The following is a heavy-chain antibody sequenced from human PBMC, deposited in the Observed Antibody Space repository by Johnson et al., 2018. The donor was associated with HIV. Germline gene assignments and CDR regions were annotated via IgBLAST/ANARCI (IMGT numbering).Heavy chain of an antibody. D-gene: IGHD5-24*01. V-gene: IGHV3-30*02. J-gene: IGHJ3*02. CDR2: IRYDGSSN. CDR1: GFSFSAYG. CDR3: AKDGDDGDGPDGTKGAFDI. Sequence: QVQLVESGGGAVQPGGSLRLSCAASGFSFSAYGMHWVRQAPGKGLEWVAFIRYDGSSNFYPDSVKGRFTISRDDARNTLYLQMNSLRIEDTGLYYCAKDGDDGDGPDGTKGAFDIWGQGTMVTVSS.